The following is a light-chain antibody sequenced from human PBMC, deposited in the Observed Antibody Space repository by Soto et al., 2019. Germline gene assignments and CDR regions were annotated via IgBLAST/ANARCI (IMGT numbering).Light chain of an antibody. CDR1: QSVSSNY. J-gene: IGKJ3*01. Sequence: EIVLTQSPGTLSLSPGERATLSCRASQSVSSNYLAWYQQNPGQAPSLLIYGASSRATGIPDRFSGSGSGTHFTLTISRLEPEDFAGYYCQQYGSSPLFTFGPGTKVDIK. CDR2: GAS. CDR3: QQYGSSPLFT. V-gene: IGKV3-20*01.